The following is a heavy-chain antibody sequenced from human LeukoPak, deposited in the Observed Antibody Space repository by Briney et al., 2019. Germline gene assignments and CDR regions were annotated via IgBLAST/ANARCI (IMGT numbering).Heavy chain of an antibody. CDR2: IIPILGLA. D-gene: IGHD5-24*01. CDR3: ANVQMATNSADY. CDR1: GGTFSSYG. J-gene: IGHJ4*02. Sequence: SVKVSCKPSGGTFSSYGFSWVRQAPGQGLEWTGRIIPILGLANYAQKFQGRVTITADKSTSATHMELSSLRSEDTAVYYCANVQMATNSADYWGQGTLVTVSS. V-gene: IGHV1-69*04.